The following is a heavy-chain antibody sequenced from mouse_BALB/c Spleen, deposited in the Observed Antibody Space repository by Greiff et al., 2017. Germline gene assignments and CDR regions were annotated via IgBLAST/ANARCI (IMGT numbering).Heavy chain of an antibody. CDR3: ARYYGYAGYAMDY. V-gene: IGHV14-3*02. D-gene: IGHD2-2*01. J-gene: IGHJ4*01. CDR1: GFNIKDTY. Sequence: VQLQQSGAELVKPGASVKLSCTASGFNIKDTYMHWVKQRPEQGLEWIGRIDPANGNTKYDPKFQGKATITADTSSNTAYLQLSSLTSEDTAVYYCARYYGYAGYAMDYWGQGTSVTVSS. CDR2: IDPANGNT.